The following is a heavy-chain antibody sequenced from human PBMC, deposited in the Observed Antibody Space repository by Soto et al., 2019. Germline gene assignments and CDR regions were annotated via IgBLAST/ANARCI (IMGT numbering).Heavy chain of an antibody. Sequence: ASVKVSCKASGYTFTNYGLSWVRQAPGQGLEWMAWISVYNGNTNYAQKFQGRVTMTTDTSTSTAYMELRSLRPDDTAVYYCARTYCITGDCYSTQFDFWGQGTLVTVSS. J-gene: IGHJ4*02. CDR1: GYTFTNYG. D-gene: IGHD2-21*01. CDR2: ISVYNGNT. CDR3: ARTYCITGDCYSTQFDF. V-gene: IGHV1-18*01.